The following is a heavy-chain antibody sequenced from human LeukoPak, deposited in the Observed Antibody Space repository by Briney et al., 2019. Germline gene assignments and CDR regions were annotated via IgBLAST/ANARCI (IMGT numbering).Heavy chain of an antibody. J-gene: IGHJ4*02. CDR2: IKSDGSRA. D-gene: IGHD3-10*01. CDR1: GFTFSNYW. CDR3: ARDSSYGSGSYNEIDY. Sequence: PGGSLRLSCAASGFTFSNYWMHWVRQTPGKGLAWVSHIKSDGSRATYAASVKGRFTISRDNAKNTLYLQMNSLRAEDTAVYYCARDSSYGSGSYNEIDYWGQGTLVTVSS. V-gene: IGHV3-74*01.